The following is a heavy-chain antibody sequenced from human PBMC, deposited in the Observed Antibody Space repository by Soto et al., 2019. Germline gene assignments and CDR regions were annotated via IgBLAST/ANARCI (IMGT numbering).Heavy chain of an antibody. J-gene: IGHJ6*02. CDR2: IIPIFGTA. V-gene: IGHV1-69*06. Sequence: ASVKVSCKASGGTFSSYAISWVRQAPGQGLEWMGGIIPIFGTANYAQKFQGRVTVTADKSTSTAYMELSSLRSEDTAVYYCASWRFWSGYLDVWGQGTTVTVSS. CDR1: GGTFSSYA. D-gene: IGHD3-3*01. CDR3: ASWRFWSGYLDV.